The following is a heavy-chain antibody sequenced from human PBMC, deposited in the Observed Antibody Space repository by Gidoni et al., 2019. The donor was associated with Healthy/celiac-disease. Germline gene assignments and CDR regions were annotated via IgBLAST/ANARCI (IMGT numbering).Heavy chain of an antibody. Sequence: QVQPVESGGGVVQHGRSMRLSWSASGFTFSNFGMHWVPQAAGKGLEWVAYISFAGANENYADSVRGRFTISRENSKSALFLQMNSLKSEDTATYYCVRGNTGFTWIFDSWGQGTLVTVSS. D-gene: IGHD5-12*01. CDR3: VRGNTGFTWIFDS. V-gene: IGHV3-30*05. J-gene: IGHJ5*01. CDR2: ISFAGANE. CDR1: GFTFSNFG.